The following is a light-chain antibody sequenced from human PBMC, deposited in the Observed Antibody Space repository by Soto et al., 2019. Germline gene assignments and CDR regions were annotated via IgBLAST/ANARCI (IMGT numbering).Light chain of an antibody. Sequence: VLTQPASVSGSPGQSITISCTGTSSDIKYVSWYQQHPGKAPKVLIYEVTNRPSGVSNRFSGSKSGNTASLTISGLQAEDEADYYCSSYRSSSIYVFGTGTKVTVL. V-gene: IGLV2-14*01. CDR3: SSYRSSSIYV. J-gene: IGLJ1*01. CDR1: SSDIKY. CDR2: EVT.